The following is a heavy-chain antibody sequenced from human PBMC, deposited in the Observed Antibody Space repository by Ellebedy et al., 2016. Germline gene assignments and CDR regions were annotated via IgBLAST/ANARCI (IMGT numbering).Heavy chain of an antibody. D-gene: IGHD3-22*01. Sequence: LSPTCAASGFTFSNAWMSWVRQAPGKGLEWVGRIKSKTDGGTTDYAAPVKGRFTISRDDSKNTLHLQMNSLKTEDTAVYYCTTGWYYYDSSGSGSSHWGQGTLVTVSS. CDR2: IKSKTDGGTT. J-gene: IGHJ1*01. CDR3: TTGWYYYDSSGSGSSH. CDR1: GFTFSNAW. V-gene: IGHV3-15*01.